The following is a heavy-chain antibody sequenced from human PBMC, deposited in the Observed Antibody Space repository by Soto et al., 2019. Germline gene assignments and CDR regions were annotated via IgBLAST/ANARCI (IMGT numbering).Heavy chain of an antibody. Sequence: GASVKVSCKASGGTFSSYAISWVRQAPGQGLEWMGGIIPIFGTANYAQKFQGRVTITADESTSTAYMELSSLRSEDTAVYYCARGLSASYSYGVDFDYWGQGTLVTVSS. J-gene: IGHJ4*02. CDR2: IIPIFGTA. V-gene: IGHV1-69*13. D-gene: IGHD5-18*01. CDR1: GGTFSSYA. CDR3: ARGLSASYSYGVDFDY.